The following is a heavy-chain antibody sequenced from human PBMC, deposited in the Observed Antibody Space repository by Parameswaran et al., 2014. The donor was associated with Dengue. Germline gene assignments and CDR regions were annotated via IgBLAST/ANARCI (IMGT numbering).Heavy chain of an antibody. CDR2: ISSSGSTI. D-gene: IGHD3-3*01. CDR1: GFTFSSYE. V-gene: IGHV3-48*03. CDR3: ARGRNDFWSGYDY. Sequence: LSLTCAASGFTFSSYEMNWVRQAPGKGLEWVSYISSSGSTIYYADSVKGRFTISRDNAENSLYLQMNSLRAEDTAVYYCARGRNDFWSGYDYWGQGTLVTVSS. J-gene: IGHJ4*02.